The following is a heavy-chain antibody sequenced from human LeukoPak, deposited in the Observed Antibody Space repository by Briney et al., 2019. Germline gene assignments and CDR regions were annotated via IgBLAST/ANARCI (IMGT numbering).Heavy chain of an antibody. D-gene: IGHD3-9*01. CDR2: ITSSSSYI. CDR1: GVTFSSYS. CDR3: ARAPNVLRYFDWSE. V-gene: IGHV3-21*01. Sequence: GGSLRLSCAASGVTFSSYSMNWVRQAPGKGLEWVSSITSSSSYIYYADSVKGRFTISRDNAKNSLYLQMNSLRAEDTAVYYCARAPNVLRYFDWSEWGQGTLVTVSS. J-gene: IGHJ4*02.